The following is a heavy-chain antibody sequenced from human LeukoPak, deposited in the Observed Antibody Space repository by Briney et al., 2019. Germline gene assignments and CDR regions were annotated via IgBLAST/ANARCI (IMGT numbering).Heavy chain of an antibody. D-gene: IGHD6-19*01. Sequence: GGSLRLSCAASGFTFSSYAMSWVRQAPGKGLEWISGISGSGGSTYYADSVKGRFTISRDNSKNTLFLQMNSLRAEDTAVYYCAKETYSSGWYPYFDYWGQGTLVTVSS. CDR2: ISGSGGST. J-gene: IGHJ4*02. CDR3: AKETYSSGWYPYFDY. V-gene: IGHV3-23*01. CDR1: GFTFSSYA.